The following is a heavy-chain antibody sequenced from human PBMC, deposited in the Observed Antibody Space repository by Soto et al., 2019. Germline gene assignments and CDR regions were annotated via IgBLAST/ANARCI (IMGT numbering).Heavy chain of an antibody. D-gene: IGHD3-22*01. Sequence: GGSLRLSCAASGFTFSCYWMHWVRQAPGKGLVWVSRINSDGSSTSYADSVKGRFTISRDNAKNTLYLQMNSLRAEDTAVYYCARTSITMIDYGMDVWGQGTTVTVS. CDR3: ARTSITMIDYGMDV. CDR2: INSDGSST. J-gene: IGHJ6*02. CDR1: GFTFSCYW. V-gene: IGHV3-74*01.